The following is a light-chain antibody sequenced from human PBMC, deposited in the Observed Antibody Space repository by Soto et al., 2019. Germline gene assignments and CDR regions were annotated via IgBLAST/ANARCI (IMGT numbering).Light chain of an antibody. CDR2: LNNDGSH. CDR1: SGHSSYA. V-gene: IGLV4-69*01. J-gene: IGLJ3*02. Sequence: QLVLTQSPSASASLGASVKLTCTLSSGHSSYAIAWHQKQPGKGPQYLMDLNNDGSHTKGDGIPDRFSGSSSGAERYLIISSLQSEDEADYYCQVWDSSSDHWVFGGGTKLTVL. CDR3: QVWDSSSDHWV.